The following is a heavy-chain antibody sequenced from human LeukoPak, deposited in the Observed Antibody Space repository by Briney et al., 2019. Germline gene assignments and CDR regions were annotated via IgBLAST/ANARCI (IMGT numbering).Heavy chain of an antibody. D-gene: IGHD3-9*01. J-gene: IGHJ4*02. V-gene: IGHV1-2*02. Sequence: ASVKVSCKASGYTFTGYYMHWVRQAPGQGLEWMGWINPNSGGTNYAQKSQGRVTMTRDTSISTAYMELSRLRSDDTAVYYCARDQTPYDTLTGLNYWGQGTLVTVSS. CDR2: INPNSGGT. CDR3: ARDQTPYDTLTGLNY. CDR1: GYTFTGYY.